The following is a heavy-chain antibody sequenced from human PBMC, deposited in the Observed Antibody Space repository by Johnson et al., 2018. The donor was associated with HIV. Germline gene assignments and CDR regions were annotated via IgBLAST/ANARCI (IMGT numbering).Heavy chain of an antibody. CDR3: ARERIGYSSSGDAFDI. CDR2: LSGGGSGT. Sequence: VQLVESLRLSCAASGSSFSTYAMTWVRQAPGKGLQWVSTLSGGGSGTYYADSVKGRFTISRDNSKNTLYLQMNSRRAEDTAVYYCARERIGYSSSGDAFDIWGQGTMVTVSS. CDR1: GSSFSTYA. V-gene: IGHV3-23*01. D-gene: IGHD6-13*01. J-gene: IGHJ3*02.